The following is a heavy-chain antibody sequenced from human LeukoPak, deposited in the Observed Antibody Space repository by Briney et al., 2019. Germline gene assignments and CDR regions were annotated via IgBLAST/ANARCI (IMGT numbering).Heavy chain of an antibody. Sequence: GGSLRLSCAASGFTFSSYSMNWVRQAPGKGLEWVSSISSSSSYIYYADSVKGRFTISRDNAKSSLYLQMNSLRAEDTAVYYCARASLGIPCGGDCYSSGAFDIWGQGTMVTVSS. CDR1: GFTFSSYS. CDR3: ARASLGIPCGGDCYSSGAFDI. J-gene: IGHJ3*02. D-gene: IGHD2-21*02. V-gene: IGHV3-21*01. CDR2: ISSSSSYI.